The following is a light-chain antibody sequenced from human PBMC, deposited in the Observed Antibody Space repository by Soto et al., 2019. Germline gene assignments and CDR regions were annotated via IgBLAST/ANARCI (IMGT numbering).Light chain of an antibody. CDR1: SSGVGGYNY. CDR2: EVS. CDR3: SSYTSSSTLDYV. Sequence: QSALTQPASVSGSPGQSITISCTGTSSGVGGYNYVSWYQQHPGKAPKLMIYEVSNRPSGVSNRFSGSKSGNTASLTISGLQAEDEADYYCSSYTSSSTLDYVFGTGTRSPS. V-gene: IGLV2-14*01. J-gene: IGLJ1*01.